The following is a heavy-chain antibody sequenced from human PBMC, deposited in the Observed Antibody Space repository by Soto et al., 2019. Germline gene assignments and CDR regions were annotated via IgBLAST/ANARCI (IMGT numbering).Heavy chain of an antibody. V-gene: IGHV5-51*01. Sequence: GESLKISCKGSGYSFTSYWIGWVRQMPGKGLEWMGIIYPGDSDTRYSPSFQGQVTISADKSISTAYLQWSSLKASDTAMYYCARFSSSSWYRGLKHFDYWGQGTLVTVSS. CDR2: IYPGDSDT. D-gene: IGHD6-13*01. J-gene: IGHJ4*02. CDR1: GYSFTSYW. CDR3: ARFSSSSWYRGLKHFDY.